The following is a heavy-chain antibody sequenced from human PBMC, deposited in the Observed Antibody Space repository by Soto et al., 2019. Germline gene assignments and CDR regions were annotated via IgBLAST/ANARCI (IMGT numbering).Heavy chain of an antibody. CDR2: TYYSGST. V-gene: IGHV4-39*01. J-gene: IGHJ4*02. CDR3: GRHVPHYYDSSGYSVHY. Sequence: QLQLQESGPGLVKPSETLSLTCTVSGGSLSSSSYSWGWLRQPPGKGLQWIGSTYYSGSTYYNPTLKRLVTMPVDTSKQQVTLELTSVHVASTAVDYCGRHVPHYYDSSGYSVHYRGQGTLVTVSS. D-gene: IGHD3-22*01. CDR1: GGSLSSSSYS.